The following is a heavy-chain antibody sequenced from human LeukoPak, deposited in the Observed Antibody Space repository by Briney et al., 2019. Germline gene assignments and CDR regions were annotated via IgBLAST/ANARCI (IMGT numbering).Heavy chain of an antibody. D-gene: IGHD3-10*01. J-gene: IGHJ4*02. CDR3: GRYAVWFGEL. V-gene: IGHV4-4*07. CDR2: IYTSGST. Sequence: KASETLSLTCTVSGGSISSYYWSWIRQPAGRGLEWIGRIYTSGSTNYNPSLKSRVTMSVDTSKNQFSLKLSSVTAADTAVYCCGRYAVWFGELWGQGTLVTVSS. CDR1: GGSISSYY.